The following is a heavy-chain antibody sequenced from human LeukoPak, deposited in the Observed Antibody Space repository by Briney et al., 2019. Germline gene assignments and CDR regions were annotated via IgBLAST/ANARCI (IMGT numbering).Heavy chain of an antibody. CDR1: GYTFTSYD. CDR3: ARGELPAAHEYYYYYYMDV. V-gene: IGHV1-8*01. Sequence: ASVKVSCKASGYTFTSYDINWVRQATGQGLEWMGWMNPNSGNTGYAQKFQGRVTMTRNTSISTAYMELSSLRSEDTAVYYCARGELPAAHEYYYYYYMDVWGKGTTVTISS. CDR2: MNPNSGNT. J-gene: IGHJ6*03. D-gene: IGHD2-2*01.